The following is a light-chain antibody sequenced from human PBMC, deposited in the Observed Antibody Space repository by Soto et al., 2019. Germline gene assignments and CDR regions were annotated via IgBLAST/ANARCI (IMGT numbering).Light chain of an antibody. J-gene: IGLJ3*02. CDR2: EVN. Sequence: QSALTQPASVSGSPGQSITISCTGTSSDVGGYKSVSWYQQHPGKAPKLMIYEVNNRPSGVSNRFSGSKSGNTASLTISGLQAEDEADYYCSSYTSSITIVFGGGTKVTVL. CDR1: SSDVGGYKS. V-gene: IGLV2-14*01. CDR3: SSYTSSITIV.